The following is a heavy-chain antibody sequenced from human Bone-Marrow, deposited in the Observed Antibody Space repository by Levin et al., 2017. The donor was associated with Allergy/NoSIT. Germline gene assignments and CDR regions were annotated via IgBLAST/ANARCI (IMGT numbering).Heavy chain of an antibody. CDR3: ARVEGTSCPY. CDR2: ISSSGDSI. Sequence: GGSLRLSCRGSGFSFSPYEMNWVRQAPGKGLQWVAYISSSGDSIFYADSVRGRFTISRDNAKNSLYLQMNNLRAEDTAVYFCARVEGTSCPYWGQGTLVTVSS. CDR1: GFSFSPYE. J-gene: IGHJ4*02. V-gene: IGHV3-48*03. D-gene: IGHD2-15*01.